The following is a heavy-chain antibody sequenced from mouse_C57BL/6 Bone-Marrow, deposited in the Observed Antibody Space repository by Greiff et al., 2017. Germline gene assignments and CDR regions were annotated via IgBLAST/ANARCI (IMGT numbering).Heavy chain of an antibody. CDR2: INPSSGYT. V-gene: IGHV1-4*01. Sequence: QVQLKQPGAELARPGASVKMSCKASGYTFTSYTMHWVKQRPGQGLEWIGYINPSSGYTKYNQKFKDKATLTADKSSSTAYMQLSSLTSEDSAVYYCARSGGIAMDYWGQGTSVTVSS. CDR3: ARSGGIAMDY. J-gene: IGHJ4*01. CDR1: GYTFTSYT. D-gene: IGHD1-1*02.